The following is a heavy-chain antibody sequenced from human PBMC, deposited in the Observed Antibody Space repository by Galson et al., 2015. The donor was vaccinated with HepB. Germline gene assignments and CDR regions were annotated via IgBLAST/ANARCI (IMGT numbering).Heavy chain of an antibody. V-gene: IGHV3-30*02. CDR3: AKDNPVLSS. Sequence: SLRLPCAASGFIFSDSSMHWVRRSPGKGLEWLSFLQHDERRVFYGDTVKGRFTISRDSSKNMLFLQMNSLTTEDSGVYYCAKDNPVLSSWGQGTLVTVSS. J-gene: IGHJ4*02. CDR1: GFIFSDSS. CDR2: LQHDERRV.